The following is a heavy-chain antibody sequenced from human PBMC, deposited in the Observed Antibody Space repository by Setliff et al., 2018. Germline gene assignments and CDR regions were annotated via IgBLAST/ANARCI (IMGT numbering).Heavy chain of an antibody. Sequence: PGGSLRLSCAASGFTFSSFWMAWVRQSPGRGLEWVSYINAWGTTKYYADSVKGRFTISRDNAKNSLYLDLNSLRGEDMGVYYCARDGGTAMVKTYYYGLDVWGQGTTVTVSS. CDR3: ARDGGTAMVKTYYYGLDV. CDR2: INAWGTTK. CDR1: GFTFSSFW. D-gene: IGHD5-18*01. J-gene: IGHJ6*02. V-gene: IGHV3-48*04.